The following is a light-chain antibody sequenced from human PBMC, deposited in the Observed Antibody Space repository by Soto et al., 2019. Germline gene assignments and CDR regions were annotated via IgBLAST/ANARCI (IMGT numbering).Light chain of an antibody. J-gene: IGKJ1*01. CDR2: GAS. CDR3: QQYGNSPPWT. V-gene: IGKV3-20*01. CDR1: QSVNNNY. Sequence: EIVLTQSPGTLSLSPGERATLSCRASQSVNNNYLAWYQQKPGQAPRLLMYGASSRATGIPDRFSGSGSGTDFILTINRLEPEDLAVYYCQQYGNSPPWTFGQGTKVEIK.